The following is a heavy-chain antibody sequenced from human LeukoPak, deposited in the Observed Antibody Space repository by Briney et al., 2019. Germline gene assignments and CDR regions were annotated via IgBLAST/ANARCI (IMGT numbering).Heavy chain of an antibody. Sequence: PSETLSLTCTVSGYSISSGNYWDWIRQPPGQGLEWIGSIYHSGSTYYNPSLKSRVTISVDTSKNQFSLKLSSVAAADTAVYYCAKRYCSSTTCYDDRGAFDYWGQGTLSPSPQ. J-gene: IGHJ4*02. V-gene: IGHV4-38-2*02. CDR2: IYHSGST. CDR3: AKRYCSSTTCYDDRGAFDY. CDR1: GYSISSGNY. D-gene: IGHD2-2*01.